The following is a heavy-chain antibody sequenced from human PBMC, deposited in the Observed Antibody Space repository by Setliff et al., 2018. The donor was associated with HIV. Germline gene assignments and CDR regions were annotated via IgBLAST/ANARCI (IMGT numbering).Heavy chain of an antibody. D-gene: IGHD1-1*01. CDR1: GGSMGSHY. CDR3: ARGSWKDGAQGYFFDH. V-gene: IGHV4-59*11. CDR2: IHYTGIS. J-gene: IGHJ4*02. Sequence: SETLSLTCVISGGSMGSHYWSWIRQSPGKGLEWIGNIHYTGISDINPSLKGRATISLDRPKIQFSLKLSSVTAADTAIYYCARGSWKDGAQGYFFDHWGQGTLVTVSS.